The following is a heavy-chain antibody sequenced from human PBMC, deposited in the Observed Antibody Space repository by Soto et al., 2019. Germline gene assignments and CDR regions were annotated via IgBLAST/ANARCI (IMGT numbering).Heavy chain of an antibody. J-gene: IGHJ6*02. CDR1: GYNFIYYP. Sequence: ASVKVSCKASGYNFIYYPLHWVRQAPGQRLEWMGWINLGNGNTDYSQKFQGRVAITRDTSASIAYMELSSLRSEDSAVFYCARTDCSSTSCYNYYYYGMDVWG. D-gene: IGHD2-2*01. CDR2: INLGNGNT. CDR3: ARTDCSSTSCYNYYYYGMDV. V-gene: IGHV1-3*01.